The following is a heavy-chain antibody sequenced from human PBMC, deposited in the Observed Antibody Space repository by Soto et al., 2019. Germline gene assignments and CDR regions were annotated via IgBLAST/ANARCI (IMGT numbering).Heavy chain of an antibody. CDR1: GFTFSSYA. J-gene: IGHJ3*02. CDR3: AREALSGSYGAFDI. CDR2: ISYDGSNK. D-gene: IGHD1-26*01. V-gene: IGHV3-30-3*01. Sequence: GGSLRLSCAASGFTFSSYAMHWVRQAPGKGLEWVAVISYDGSNKYYADSVKGRFTISRDNSKNTLYLQMNSLRAEDTAVYYCAREALSGSYGAFDIWGQGTMVTVS.